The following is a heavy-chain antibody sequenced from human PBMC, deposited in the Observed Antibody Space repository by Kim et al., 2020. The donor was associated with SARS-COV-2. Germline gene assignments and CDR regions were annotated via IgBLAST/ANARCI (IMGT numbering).Heavy chain of an antibody. CDR2: IYHSGST. Sequence: SETLSLTCTVSGYSISSGYYWGWIRQPPGKGLEWIGSIYHSGSTYYNPSLKSRVTISVDTSKNQFSLKLTSVTAADTAVYYCARDGRITMVRGVIYYYYGMDVWGQGTTVTVSS. V-gene: IGHV4-38-2*02. CDR1: GYSISSGYY. J-gene: IGHJ6*02. CDR3: ARDGRITMVRGVIYYYYGMDV. D-gene: IGHD3-10*01.